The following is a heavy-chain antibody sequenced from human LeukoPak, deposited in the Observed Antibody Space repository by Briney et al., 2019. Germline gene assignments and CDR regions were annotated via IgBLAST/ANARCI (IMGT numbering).Heavy chain of an antibody. V-gene: IGHV3-7*01. D-gene: IGHD2-8*01. CDR2: IKEDGGEK. J-gene: IGHJ3*02. CDR3: ARVLGCTNGVCHDAFDI. CDR1: GFTFSRYW. Sequence: GGSLRLSCAASGFTFSRYWMSWVRQAPGKGLEWVANIKEDGGEKFHVDSVKGRFTVSRDNAKKSLYLQMNSLRAEDTAVYFCARVLGCTNGVCHDAFDIWGQGTVVTVSS.